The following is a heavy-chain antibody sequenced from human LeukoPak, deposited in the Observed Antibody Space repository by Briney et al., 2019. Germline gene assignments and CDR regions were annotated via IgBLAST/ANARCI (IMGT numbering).Heavy chain of an antibody. J-gene: IGHJ3*02. CDR1: GGSFSGYY. D-gene: IGHD3-16*01. V-gene: IGHV4-34*01. Sequence: PSETLSHTCAVYGGSFSGYYWSWIRQPPGKGLEWIGEINHSGSTNYNPSLKSRVTISVDTSKNQFSLKLSSVTAADTALYYCARGEYDYAWGSYSPNAFAMWGQGTMVTVSS. CDR2: INHSGST. CDR3: ARGEYDYAWGSYSPNAFAM.